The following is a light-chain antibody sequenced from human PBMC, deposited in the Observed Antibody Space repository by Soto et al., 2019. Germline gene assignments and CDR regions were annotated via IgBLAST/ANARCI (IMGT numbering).Light chain of an antibody. CDR2: DAS. CDR1: QNISVW. V-gene: IGKV1-5*01. CDR3: QQYASSSST. Sequence: DIQMTQSPSTLSASVGDGVTITCRASQNISVWLAWYQQRPGKAPKFLMYDASSLETGVPSRFSGSGSGTEFTLTIRSLQPDDSATYYCQQYASSSSTFGQGTKLEIK. J-gene: IGKJ2*01.